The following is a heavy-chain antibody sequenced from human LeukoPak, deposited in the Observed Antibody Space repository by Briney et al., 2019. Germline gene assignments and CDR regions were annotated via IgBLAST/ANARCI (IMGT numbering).Heavy chain of an antibody. Sequence: SLTLSLTYTVSGGSISSGSYHWSWIRQPAGKGVEWIGRMHTSGTTNYNPSLKSRLTISVDTSKNHFPLKLSSVTAADTAIFFCTRGTQNDIHAWGKGNTVSVSS. CDR3: TRGTQNDIHA. D-gene: IGHD1-1*01. J-gene: IGHJ6*04. CDR1: GGSISSGSYH. CDR2: MHTSGTT. V-gene: IGHV4-61*02.